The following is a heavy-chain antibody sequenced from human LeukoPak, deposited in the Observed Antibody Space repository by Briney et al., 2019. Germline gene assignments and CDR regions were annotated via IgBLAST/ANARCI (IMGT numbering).Heavy chain of an antibody. Sequence: PSETLSLTCTVSGGSVTNLYWSWVRQPPGRGLEWIGFTHSSGGTSYSPSLKSRVTMSVDTSKNQFSLKLISVTAADTAVYYCAKQSWSRFDPWGQGTLVAVSS. V-gene: IGHV4-59*08. CDR1: GGSVTNLY. J-gene: IGHJ5*02. D-gene: IGHD6-13*01. CDR2: THSSGGT. CDR3: AKQSWSRFDP.